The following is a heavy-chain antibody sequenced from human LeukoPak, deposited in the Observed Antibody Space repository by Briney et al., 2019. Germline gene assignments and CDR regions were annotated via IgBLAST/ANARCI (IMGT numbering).Heavy chain of an antibody. CDR3: ASLYDSWSYLVGC. Sequence: ASVKVSCKASGYTFTGYYMHWVRQAPGQGLEWMGWINPNSGGTNYAQKFQGRVTMTRDTSISTAYMELSRLRSDDTAVYFCASLYDSWSYLVGCWGQGTLVTVAS. CDR2: INPNSGGT. D-gene: IGHD1-26*01. V-gene: IGHV1-2*02. J-gene: IGHJ4*02. CDR1: GYTFTGYY.